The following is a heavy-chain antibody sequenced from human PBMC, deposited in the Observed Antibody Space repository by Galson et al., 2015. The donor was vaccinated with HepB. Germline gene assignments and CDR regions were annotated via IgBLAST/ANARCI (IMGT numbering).Heavy chain of an antibody. J-gene: IGHJ6*02. CDR3: ARSLLRFGYYYGMDV. V-gene: IGHV3-7*03. Sequence: SLRLSCAASGFTFSSYWVSWVRQAPGKGLEWVANIKQDGSEKYYVDSVKGRFTISRDNAKNSLYLQMNSLRAEDTAVYYCARSLLRFGYYYGMDVWGQGTTVTVSS. CDR1: GFTFSSYW. CDR2: IKQDGSEK. D-gene: IGHD2-15*01.